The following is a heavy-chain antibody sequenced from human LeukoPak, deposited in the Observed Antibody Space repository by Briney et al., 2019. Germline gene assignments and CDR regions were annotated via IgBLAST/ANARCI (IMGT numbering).Heavy chain of an antibody. CDR3: ARAEDSSGWSDY. CDR1: GFTFSSYW. Sequence: PGGSLRLSCAVSGFTFSSYWMHWVRQAPGKGLEWVSSISSSSSYIYYADSVKGRFTISRDNAENSLYLQMNSLRAEDTAVYYCARAEDSSGWSDYWGQGTLVTVSS. J-gene: IGHJ4*02. CDR2: ISSSSSYI. V-gene: IGHV3-21*01. D-gene: IGHD6-19*01.